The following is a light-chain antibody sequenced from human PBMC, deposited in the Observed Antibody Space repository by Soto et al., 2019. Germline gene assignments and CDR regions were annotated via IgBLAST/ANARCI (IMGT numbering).Light chain of an antibody. Sequence: QSALTQPASVSGTPGQSITISCTGSNSDVGLYDFVSWYQQHPGRAPKLIVSDVSHRPSGISNRFSGSKSGNTASLTISGLLSEDEADYYCISYTSDDVRYVFGTGTKVTVL. V-gene: IGLV2-14*03. CDR1: NSDVGLYDF. J-gene: IGLJ1*01. CDR3: ISYTSDDVRYV. CDR2: DVS.